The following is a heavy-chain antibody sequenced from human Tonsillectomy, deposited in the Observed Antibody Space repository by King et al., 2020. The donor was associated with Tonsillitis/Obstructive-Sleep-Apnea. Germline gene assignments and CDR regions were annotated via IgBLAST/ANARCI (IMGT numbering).Heavy chain of an antibody. Sequence: HVQLPQWGAGLLKPSETLSLTCAVYGGSFSGYYWSWIRQPPGKGLEWIGEINHSGSTNYNPSLKSRVTISVDTSKNQFSLKLSSVTAADTAVYYCARGRRQQLDFDYWGQGTLVTVSS. CDR3: ARGRRQQLDFDY. J-gene: IGHJ4*02. CDR2: INHSGST. D-gene: IGHD6-13*01. CDR1: GGSFSGYY. V-gene: IGHV4-34*01.